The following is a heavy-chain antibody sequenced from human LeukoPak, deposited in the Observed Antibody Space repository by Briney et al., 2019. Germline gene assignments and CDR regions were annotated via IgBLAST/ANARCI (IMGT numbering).Heavy chain of an antibody. CDR3: ARDRYDVGVAFDF. CDR2: IRVHNGDT. Sequence: ASVKVSCKASGYMFAVFGITWVRQAPGQGLEWMGSIRVHNGDTNYAQKFQGRLTMTTDTSATTAYMELRSLKSDDSAVYYCARDRYDVGVAFDFWGQGTMVTVSS. CDR1: GYMFAVFG. V-gene: IGHV1-18*01. J-gene: IGHJ3*01. D-gene: IGHD3-9*01.